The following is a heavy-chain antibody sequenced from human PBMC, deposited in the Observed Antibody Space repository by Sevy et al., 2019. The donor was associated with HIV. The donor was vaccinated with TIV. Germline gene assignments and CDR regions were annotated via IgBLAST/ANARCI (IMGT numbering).Heavy chain of an antibody. CDR1: GFTFSTYS. Sequence: GGSLRLSCAASGFTFSTYSMNWVRQAPGKGLEWVSSISSSSNYIYYADSVKGRFTISRDNAKNSLYLQMNSLSAEDTALYYCARDGARITMVQGVMAYYHGMDVWGQGTTVTVSS. V-gene: IGHV3-21*01. D-gene: IGHD3-10*01. J-gene: IGHJ6*02. CDR2: ISSSSNYI. CDR3: ARDGARITMVQGVMAYYHGMDV.